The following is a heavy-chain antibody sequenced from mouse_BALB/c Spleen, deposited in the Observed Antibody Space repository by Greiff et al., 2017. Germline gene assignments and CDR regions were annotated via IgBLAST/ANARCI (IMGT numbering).Heavy chain of an antibody. V-gene: IGHV1S81*02. CDR2: INPSNGRT. J-gene: IGHJ4*01. D-gene: IGHD2-1*01. CDR1: GYTFTSYW. CDR3: ARSGNYYAMDY. Sequence: QVQLQQPGAELVKPGASVKLSCKASGYTFTSYWMHWVKQRPGQGLEWIGEINPSNGRTNYNEKFKTKATLTVDKSSSTAYMQLSSLTSEDSAVYYFARSGNYYAMDYWGQGTSVTVSS.